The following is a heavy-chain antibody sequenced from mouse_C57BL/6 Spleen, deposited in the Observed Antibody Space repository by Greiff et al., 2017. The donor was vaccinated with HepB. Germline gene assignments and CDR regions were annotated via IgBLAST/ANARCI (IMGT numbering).Heavy chain of an antibody. CDR3: TNYDCYSPWFAY. CDR1: GFNIKDYY. CDR2: IDPEDGDT. V-gene: IGHV14-1*01. J-gene: IGHJ3*01. D-gene: IGHD2-3*01. Sequence: EVQLQQSGAELVRPGASVKLSCTASGFNIKDYYMHWVKQRPEQGLEWIGRIDPEDGDTEYAPKFQGKATMTADTSSNTAYLQLSSLTSEDTAVYYCTNYDCYSPWFAYWGQGTLVTVSA.